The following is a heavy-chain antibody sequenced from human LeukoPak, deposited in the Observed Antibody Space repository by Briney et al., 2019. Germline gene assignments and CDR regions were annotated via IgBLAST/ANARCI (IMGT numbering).Heavy chain of an antibody. CDR2: IYPGDSDT. CDR1: AYSFTTYW. V-gene: IGHV5-51*01. CDR3: ARRAVSGTYSNSYPFDY. J-gene: IGHJ4*02. D-gene: IGHD1-26*01. Sequence: GESLKISCKASAYSFTTYWIGWVRQMPGKGLEWIGIIYPGDSDTRYSPSFQGHVTISVDNSISTAYLQWSSLKASDTGIYYCARRAVSGTYSNSYPFDYWAQGTLVTVSS.